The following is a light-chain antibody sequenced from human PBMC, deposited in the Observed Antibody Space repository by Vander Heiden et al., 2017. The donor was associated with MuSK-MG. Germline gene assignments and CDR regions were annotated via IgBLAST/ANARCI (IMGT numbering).Light chain of an antibody. J-gene: IGKJ5*01. CDR3: QQSYTTPRLS. V-gene: IGKV1-39*01. CDR2: AAS. Sequence: DIQMTQSPSSLSASVGDRVTITCRASQSISRSLNWYQQTPWRVPKLLIYAASSLQSGVPPRFSGRGSGTDFTLTISGLQPEDFATYYCQQSYTTPRLSFGQGRRLEIK. CDR1: QSISRS.